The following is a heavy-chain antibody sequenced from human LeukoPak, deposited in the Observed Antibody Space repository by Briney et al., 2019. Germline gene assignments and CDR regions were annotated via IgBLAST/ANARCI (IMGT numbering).Heavy chain of an antibody. CDR2: IYTSGST. CDR3: ARSYYYGSGSYYNAAFDY. CDR1: GGSISTYY. V-gene: IGHV4-4*07. J-gene: IGHJ4*02. D-gene: IGHD3-10*01. Sequence: SETLSLTCTVSGGSISTYYWSWIRQPAGKGLEWIGRIYTSGSTNYNPSLKSRVTISIDTSKNQFSLKLSSVTAADTAVYYCARSYYYGSGSYYNAAFDYWGRGTLVTVSS.